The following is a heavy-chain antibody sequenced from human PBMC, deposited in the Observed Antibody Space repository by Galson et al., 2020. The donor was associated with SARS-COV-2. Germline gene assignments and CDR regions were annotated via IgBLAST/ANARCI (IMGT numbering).Heavy chain of an antibody. CDR3: ARESAVQGGYYMYV. J-gene: IGHJ6*03. D-gene: IGHD3-10*01. Sequence: LSLTCAASGFTFSTYWMHWVRQAPGKGLVWVSRIHRDGSTTTYADSVQDRFTISRDNAKNTLYLQMSSLRAEDAAVYYCARESAVQGGYYMYVWCKGTTVTVSS. V-gene: IGHV3-74*01. CDR2: IHRDGSTT. CDR1: GFTFSTYW.